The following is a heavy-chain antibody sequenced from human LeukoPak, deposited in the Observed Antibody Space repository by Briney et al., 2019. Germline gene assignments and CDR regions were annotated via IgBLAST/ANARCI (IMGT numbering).Heavy chain of an antibody. CDR2: ISGSGGST. CDR3: AKDIVVVPAASDY. J-gene: IGHJ4*02. CDR1: GFTLSCYA. D-gene: IGHD2-2*01. Sequence: GGSLRLSCAASGFTLSCYAMSWVRQAPGKGLEWVSAISGSGGSTYYADSVKGRFTISRDNSENTLYLQMNSLRAEDTAVYYCAKDIVVVPAASDYRGQGTLVTVSS. V-gene: IGHV3-23*01.